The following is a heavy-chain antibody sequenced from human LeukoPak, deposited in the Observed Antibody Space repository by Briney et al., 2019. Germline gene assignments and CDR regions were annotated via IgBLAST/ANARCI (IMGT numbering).Heavy chain of an antibody. Sequence: SQTLSLTCAISGDSVSSNSAAWNWIRQSPSRGLEWLGRTYYSTKWYNDYAVSVKSRIPITPDTSKNQFYLQLNSVTPEDTAVYYCARSREYFTGYSSGWYYYYMDVWGKGTTATVSS. J-gene: IGHJ6*03. D-gene: IGHD6-19*01. V-gene: IGHV6-1*01. CDR3: ARSREYFTGYSSGWYYYYMDV. CDR2: TYYSTKWYN. CDR1: GDSVSSNSAA.